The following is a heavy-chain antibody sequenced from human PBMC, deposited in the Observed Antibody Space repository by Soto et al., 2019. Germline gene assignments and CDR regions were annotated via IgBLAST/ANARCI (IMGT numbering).Heavy chain of an antibody. CDR3: AARTRGYSYGLLNNWFDP. V-gene: IGHV4-34*01. CDR1: GGSFSGYY. D-gene: IGHD5-18*01. Sequence: PSETLSLTCAVYGGSFSGYYWSWIRQPPGKGLEWIGEINHSGSTNYNPSLKSRVTISVDTSKNQFSLKLSSVTAADTAVYYCAARTRGYSYGLLNNWFDPWRQGTLVTVSS. CDR2: INHSGST. J-gene: IGHJ5*02.